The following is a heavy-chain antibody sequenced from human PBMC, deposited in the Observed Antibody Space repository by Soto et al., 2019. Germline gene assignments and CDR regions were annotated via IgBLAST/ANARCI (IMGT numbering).Heavy chain of an antibody. V-gene: IGHV4-30-4*01. CDR2: IYYSGST. J-gene: IGHJ4*02. CDR3: ARTLPNRQLFDS. D-gene: IGHD1-1*01. Sequence: PSETLSLTCTVSGGSISSGDYYWSWIRQPPGKGLEWIGYIYYSGSTYYNPSLKSRVTISVDTSKNQFSLNLSSVTAADTAAYYCARTLPNRQLFDSWSQGTLVTVSS. CDR1: GGSISSGDYY.